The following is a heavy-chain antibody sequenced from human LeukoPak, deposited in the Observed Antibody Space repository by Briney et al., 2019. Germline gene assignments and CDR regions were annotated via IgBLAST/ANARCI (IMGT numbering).Heavy chain of an antibody. J-gene: IGHJ4*02. CDR1: GFTFNSST. CDR2: ISDKSKYI. V-gene: IGHV3-21*01. CDR3: ASHDY. Sequence: GGSLRLSCAAAGFTFNSSTMNWVRQTPGKGLEWVSSISDKSKYIYYADSVEGRFTISRDNAKNSLYLQMNSLRAEDTAVYYCASHDYWGQGTLVTVSS.